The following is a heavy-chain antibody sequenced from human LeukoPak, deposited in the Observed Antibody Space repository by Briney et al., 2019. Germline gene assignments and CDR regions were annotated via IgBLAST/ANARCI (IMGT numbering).Heavy chain of an antibody. J-gene: IGHJ4*02. Sequence: GESLKISCKGSGYSFTNYWITWVRQMPGNGLEWMGNIDPSDSYTDYSPPFQGHVTISADKSISTAYLQWSSLKASDTAIYYCARRDYWGQGTLVTVSS. CDR3: ARRDY. CDR1: GYSFTNYW. V-gene: IGHV5-10-1*01. CDR2: IDPSDSYT.